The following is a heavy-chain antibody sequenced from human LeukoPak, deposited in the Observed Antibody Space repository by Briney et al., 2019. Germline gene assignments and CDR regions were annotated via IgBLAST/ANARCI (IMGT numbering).Heavy chain of an antibody. V-gene: IGHV4-30-4*08. J-gene: IGHJ4*02. CDR1: GGSISSGDYY. CDR3: STDDRSGYHDVFDF. Sequence: PSETLSLTCTVSGGSISSGDYYWSWIRQPPGKGLEGIGHIYYSGSTYYNPSLKSRVTISVDTSKNQFSLKQSCVTTADTAVYYCSTDDRSGYHDVFDFWGQGTLVTVSS. CDR2: IYYSGST. D-gene: IGHD3-22*01.